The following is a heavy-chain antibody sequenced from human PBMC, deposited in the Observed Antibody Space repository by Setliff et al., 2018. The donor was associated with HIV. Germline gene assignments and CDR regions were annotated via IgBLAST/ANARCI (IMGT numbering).Heavy chain of an antibody. J-gene: IGHJ6*03. D-gene: IGHD3-10*01. CDR1: GLTFNRYW. Sequence: GGSLRLSCVASGLTFNRYWMSWVRQVPGKGLEWVSNTKFDGSESYYVDSVKGRFIASTDNAKNSLFLQMNSLKAEDTAVYYCVRDYGSGTNFFYSMDVWGKGTTVTVSS. CDR3: VRDYGSGTNFFYSMDV. V-gene: IGHV3-7*03. CDR2: TKFDGSES.